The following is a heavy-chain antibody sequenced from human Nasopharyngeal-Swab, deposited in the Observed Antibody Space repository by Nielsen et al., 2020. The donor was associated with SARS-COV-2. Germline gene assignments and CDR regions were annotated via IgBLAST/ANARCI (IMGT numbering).Heavy chain of an antibody. Sequence: WLRHAPEQGLEWMGWINTQNGDTRYAQKLQGRVTINTDTSTTTAYMELTSLRSDDTAVYYCARGRKGSYFAAYDIWGQGTMVTVSS. CDR3: ARGRKGSYFAAYDI. CDR2: INTQNGDT. V-gene: IGHV1-18*01. J-gene: IGHJ3*02. D-gene: IGHD3-10*01.